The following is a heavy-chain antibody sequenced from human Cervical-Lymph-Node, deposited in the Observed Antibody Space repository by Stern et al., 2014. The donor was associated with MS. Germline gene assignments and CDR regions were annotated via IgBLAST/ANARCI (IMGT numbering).Heavy chain of an antibody. V-gene: IGHV4-31*03. Sequence: QVQLQESGPRLVKPSQTLSLTCSVSGGSISSGGTYWTWIRQNPGKGLEWIRHIYYSGSTYYNPSLKSRIMISIDTSTSQFSLRVNSVTAADTAVYYCARGSGDWAHSWFDPWGQGTLVTVSS. CDR1: GGSISSGGTY. D-gene: IGHD2-21*02. CDR2: IYYSGST. J-gene: IGHJ5*02. CDR3: ARGSGDWAHSWFDP.